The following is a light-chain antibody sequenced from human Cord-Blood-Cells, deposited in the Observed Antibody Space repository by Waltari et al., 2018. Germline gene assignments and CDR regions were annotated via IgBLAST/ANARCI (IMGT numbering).Light chain of an antibody. CDR2: WAS. J-gene: IGKJ4*01. V-gene: IGKV4-1*01. Sequence: DIVMPQSPDSLAVSLGVRATINCKSSQSVLYSSNNKNYLAWYQQKPGQPPKLLIYWASTRESGVPDRFSGSGSGTDFTLTISSLQAEDVAVYYCQQYYSTPLTFGGGTKVEIK. CDR1: QSVLYSSNNKNY. CDR3: QQYYSTPLT.